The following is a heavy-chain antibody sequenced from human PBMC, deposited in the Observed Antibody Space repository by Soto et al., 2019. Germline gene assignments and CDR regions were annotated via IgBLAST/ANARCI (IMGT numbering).Heavy chain of an antibody. CDR1: GGTFSIYA. J-gene: IGHJ4*02. V-gene: IGHV1-69*13. Sequence: SVKVSCKASGGTFSIYAIIWVRQAPGQGLEWMGGIIPIFGTANYAQKFQGRVTITADESTNTAYMELRSLRSDDTAVYYCARDRLHTSSSITFDYWGQGALVTVSS. CDR2: IIPIFGTA. D-gene: IGHD6-6*01. CDR3: ARDRLHTSSSITFDY.